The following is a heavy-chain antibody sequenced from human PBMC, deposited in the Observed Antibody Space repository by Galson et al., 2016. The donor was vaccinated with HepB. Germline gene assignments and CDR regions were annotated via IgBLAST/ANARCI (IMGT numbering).Heavy chain of an antibody. Sequence: PALVKPTQSLTLACTFSGFSLRTNGVGVGWIRQPPGKALEWLALIYWDEDKRYSPSLKSRLTITKDTSKNLVVLTMTNMDPVDTATYHCAHSRTYFSRPSCSHYFDFWGQGTLVTVSS. CDR1: GFSLRTNGVG. D-gene: IGHD2-2*01. CDR2: IYWDEDK. CDR3: AHSRTYFSRPSCSHYFDF. V-gene: IGHV2-5*02. J-gene: IGHJ4*02.